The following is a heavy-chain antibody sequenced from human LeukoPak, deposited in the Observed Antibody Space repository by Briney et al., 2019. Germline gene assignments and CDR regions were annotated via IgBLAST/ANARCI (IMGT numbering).Heavy chain of an antibody. CDR1: GYTFTGYY. Sequence: EASVKVSCKASGYTFTGYYMHWVRQAPGQGLEWMGRINPNSGGTNYAQKFQGRVTMTRDTSVSTAYMELGRLRSDDTAVYYCARYSGSYYIDYWGQGTLVTVSS. CDR3: ARYSGSYYIDY. V-gene: IGHV1-2*06. J-gene: IGHJ4*02. CDR2: INPNSGGT. D-gene: IGHD1-26*01.